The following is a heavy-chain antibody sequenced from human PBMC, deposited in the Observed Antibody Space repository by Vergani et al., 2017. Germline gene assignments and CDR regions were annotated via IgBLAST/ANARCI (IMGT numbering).Heavy chain of an antibody. D-gene: IGHD2-2*02. CDR3: ATPYCSSTSCYKNGMDV. J-gene: IGHJ6*02. V-gene: IGHV1-58*01. CDR1: GFTFTSSA. CDR2: IVVGSGNT. Sequence: QMQLVQSGPEVKKPGTSVKVSCKASGFTFTSSAVQRVRQARGQRLEWIGWIVVGSGNTNYAQKFQERVTITRDMSTSTAYMELSSLRSEDTAVYYCATPYCSSTSCYKNGMDVWGQGTTVTVSS.